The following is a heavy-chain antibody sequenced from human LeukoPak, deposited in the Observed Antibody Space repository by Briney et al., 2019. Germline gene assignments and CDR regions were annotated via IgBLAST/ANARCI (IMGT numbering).Heavy chain of an antibody. J-gene: IGHJ4*02. V-gene: IGHV3-7*01. CDR2: IKQDGSEK. Sequence: TGGSLRLSCAASGFTFSNYWMSWVRQAPGKGLEWVANIKQDGSEKFYVDSVKGRFTISRDNAMNSLYLQMNSLRVEDTAVYYCATDWGYSYGYPFDSWGQGTLVTVSS. D-gene: IGHD5-18*01. CDR3: ATDWGYSYGYPFDS. CDR1: GFTFSNYW.